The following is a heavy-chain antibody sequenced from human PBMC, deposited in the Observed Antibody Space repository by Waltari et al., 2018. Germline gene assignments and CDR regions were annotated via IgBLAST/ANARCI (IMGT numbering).Heavy chain of an antibody. V-gene: IGHV4-39*07. Sequence: QLQLQESGPGLVKPSETLSLTCTVSGGSISSSSYYWGWLRQPPGKGLEWIGSTYSSGSTDYTPALKGRVTISVDTSKKQFSLKLSSGTAGDTAVYYCARVTAMVDFDYWGQGTLVTVSS. CDR2: TYSSGST. D-gene: IGHD5-18*01. CDR1: GGSISSSSYY. J-gene: IGHJ4*02. CDR3: ARVTAMVDFDY.